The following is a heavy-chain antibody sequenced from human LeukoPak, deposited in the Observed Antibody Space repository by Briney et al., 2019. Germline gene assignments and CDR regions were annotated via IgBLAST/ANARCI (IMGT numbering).Heavy chain of an antibody. V-gene: IGHV1-2*02. CDR3: ARDLGDTAMASYYFDY. D-gene: IGHD5-18*01. CDR2: INPNSGGT. J-gene: IGHJ4*02. CDR1: GYTFTGYY. Sequence: ASVKVSCKASGYTFTGYYMHWVRQAPGQGLERMGWINPNSGGTNYAQKFQGRVTMTRDTSISTAYMELSRLRSDDTAVYYCARDLGDTAMASYYFDYWGQGTLVTVSS.